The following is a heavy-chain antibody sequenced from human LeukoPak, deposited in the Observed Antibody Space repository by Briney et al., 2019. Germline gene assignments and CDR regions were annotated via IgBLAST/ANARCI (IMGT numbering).Heavy chain of an antibody. D-gene: IGHD4-23*01. CDR1: GFTFSSSA. CDR2: ISSGTSTI. CDR3: ARDVTYYGGDWFDP. J-gene: IGHJ5*02. V-gene: IGHV3-48*04. Sequence: TGGSLRLSCAASGFTFSSSAMNWVRQAPGKGLEWVSYISSGTSTIYYADSVKGRFTISRDNAKNSLYLQMNSLRAEDTVVYYCARDVTYYGGDWFDPWGQGTLVTVSS.